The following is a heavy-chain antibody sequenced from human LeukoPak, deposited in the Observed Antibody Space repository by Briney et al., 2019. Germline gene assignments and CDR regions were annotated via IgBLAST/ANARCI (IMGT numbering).Heavy chain of an antibody. D-gene: IGHD2-2*01. V-gene: IGHV1-69*06. CDR1: GGTFSSYA. J-gene: IGHJ4*02. Sequence: SVKVPCKASGGTFSSYAISWVRQAPGQGLEWMGGIIPIFGTANYAQKFQGRATITADKSTSTAYMELSSLRSEDTAVYYCARAESDQYYFDYWGQGTLVTVSS. CDR2: IIPIFGTA. CDR3: ARAESDQYYFDY.